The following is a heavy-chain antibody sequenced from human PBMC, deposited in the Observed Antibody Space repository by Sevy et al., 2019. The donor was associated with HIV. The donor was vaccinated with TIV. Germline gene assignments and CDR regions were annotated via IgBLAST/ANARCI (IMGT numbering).Heavy chain of an antibody. CDR1: GFTFSSYE. CDR3: ARGGRRIDVYNRKDAFDI. V-gene: IGHV3-48*03. Sequence: GGSLRLSCAASGFTFSSYEMNWARQAPGKGLEWLSHISSSGSSMYYADSVKGRFTISRDNAKNSLYLQMNSLRAEDTAVYYCARGGRRIDVYNRKDAFDIWGQGTMVTVSS. CDR2: ISSSGSSM. J-gene: IGHJ3*02. D-gene: IGHD1-20*01.